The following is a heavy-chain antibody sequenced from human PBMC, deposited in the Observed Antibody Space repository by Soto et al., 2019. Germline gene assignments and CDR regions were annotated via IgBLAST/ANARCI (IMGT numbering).Heavy chain of an antibody. V-gene: IGHV1-46*01. CDR3: ARSYVTSNHIDF. Sequence: ASVKVSCKASGYSLTSYYMHWVRQAPGQGLEWMGITNPSKGSTNYEQKLQGRVTMTSDMSTSTVYMEMGSLRSKATAMYFCARSYVTSNHIDFWGQGTLVTVSS. J-gene: IGHJ4*02. D-gene: IGHD4-4*01. CDR2: TNPSKGST. CDR1: GYSLTSYY.